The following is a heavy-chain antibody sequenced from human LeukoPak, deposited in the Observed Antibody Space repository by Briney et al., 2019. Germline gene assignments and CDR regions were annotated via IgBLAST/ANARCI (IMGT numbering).Heavy chain of an antibody. CDR3: AKAQQGLHPAPFDY. CDR2: ISSSGGST. V-gene: IGHV3-23*01. CDR1: GFTFSSSA. Sequence: GGSLRLSCAASGFTFSSSAMSWVRQAPGKGLEWVSVISSSGGSTYYADSVKGRFTISRDNSKNTLYLQMNSLRAEDTAVYYCAKAQQGLHPAPFDYWGQGTLVTVSS. J-gene: IGHJ4*02.